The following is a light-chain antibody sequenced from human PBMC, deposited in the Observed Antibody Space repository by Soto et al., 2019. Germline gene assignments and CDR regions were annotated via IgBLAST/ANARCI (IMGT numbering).Light chain of an antibody. Sequence: QSALTQPASVSGSLGQSITISCTGTSSDVGAYDYVSWYQQHPGKAPKLMIYDVSNRPSGVSNRFSGSKSGNTASLTISGLQAEDEAHYYCSSYTTTSTLYVFGTGTKLTVL. CDR2: DVS. V-gene: IGLV2-14*01. J-gene: IGLJ1*01. CDR1: SSDVGAYDY. CDR3: SSYTTTSTLYV.